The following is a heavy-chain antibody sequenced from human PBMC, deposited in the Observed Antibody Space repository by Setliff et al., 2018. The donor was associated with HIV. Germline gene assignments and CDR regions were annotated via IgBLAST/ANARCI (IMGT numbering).Heavy chain of an antibody. J-gene: IGHJ6*03. CDR1: GGSVSSGSYH. Sequence: KPSETLSLTCTVSGGSVSSGSYHWGWIRQPPGKGLEWIGSIYHSGSTSYNPSLSSRLTISVDTSKSHVSLRLSSVTAADTGVYYCARHRDPPGTRWIFYYYYMDLWGEGTTVTVSS. CDR2: IYHSGST. V-gene: IGHV4-39*01. D-gene: IGHD5-12*01. CDR3: ARHRDPPGTRWIFYYYYMDL.